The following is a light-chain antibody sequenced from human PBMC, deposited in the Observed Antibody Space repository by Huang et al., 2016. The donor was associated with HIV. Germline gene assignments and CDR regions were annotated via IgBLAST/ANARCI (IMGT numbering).Light chain of an antibody. CDR1: HSISMY. Sequence: DIQMTQSPSSLSASVGDRVTITCRASHSISMYLNWYQQKPGKAPKLLIYGASILQSGVPSRFSGSGSGTDFTLTISSLQPEDFATYYCQRSYRTFGPGTKVDIK. J-gene: IGKJ3*01. V-gene: IGKV1-39*01. CDR2: GAS. CDR3: QRSYRT.